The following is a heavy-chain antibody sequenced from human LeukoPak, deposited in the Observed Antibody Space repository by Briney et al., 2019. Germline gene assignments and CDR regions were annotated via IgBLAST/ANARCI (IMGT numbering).Heavy chain of an antibody. V-gene: IGHV3-23*01. D-gene: IGHD6-19*01. CDR2: IRPSGDNT. Sequence: GGSLRLSCAASGFTFSSYDMTWVRQAPGRGLEWVSSIRPSGDNTYYGDSVKGRFTISRDNSRNTVYLQMNNMRVDDTAVYYCARVAGWHWFDPWGQGTLVTVPS. J-gene: IGHJ5*02. CDR1: GFTFSSYD. CDR3: ARVAGWHWFDP.